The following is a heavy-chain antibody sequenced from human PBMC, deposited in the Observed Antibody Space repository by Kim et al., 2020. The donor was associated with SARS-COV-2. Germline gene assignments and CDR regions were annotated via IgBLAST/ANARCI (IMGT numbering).Heavy chain of an antibody. Sequence: GGSLRLSCVASGFSFSSYWMSWVRQAPGKGLEWVANINQDGSEKYFMDSVKGRFTISRDNAKNSLDLQMNSLRAEDTAVYYCARESRAFRYVDCWGQGTLVTVSS. D-gene: IGHD2-2*01. J-gene: IGHJ4*02. CDR1: GFSFSSYW. V-gene: IGHV3-7*01. CDR2: INQDGSEK. CDR3: ARESRAFRYVDC.